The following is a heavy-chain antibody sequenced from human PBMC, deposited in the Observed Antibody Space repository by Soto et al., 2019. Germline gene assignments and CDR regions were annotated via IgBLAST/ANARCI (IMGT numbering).Heavy chain of an antibody. CDR1: GGSISSYY. Sequence: SETLSLTCTVSGGSISSYYWSWIRQPPGKGLEWIGYIYYSGSTNYNPSLKSRVTISVDTSKNQFSLKLSSVTAADTAVYYCARTYDFWSGYWAYYFDYWGQGTLVTVSS. D-gene: IGHD3-3*01. CDR2: IYYSGST. CDR3: ARTYDFWSGYWAYYFDY. J-gene: IGHJ4*02. V-gene: IGHV4-59*01.